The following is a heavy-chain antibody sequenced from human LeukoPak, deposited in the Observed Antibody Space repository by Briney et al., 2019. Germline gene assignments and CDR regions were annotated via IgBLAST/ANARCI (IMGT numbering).Heavy chain of an antibody. Sequence: SETLSLTCSVSGGSINDYYWSWVRQPPGRGLEWVGYVSYNGNTNYNPSLKSRVTMSVDTSRNQFSLKLPSVTAADTAVYYCARDLCTGCPRYDWFDPGGQGTLVTVSS. CDR2: VSYNGNT. D-gene: IGHD2-2*01. CDR1: GGSINDYY. V-gene: IGHV4-59*01. CDR3: ARDLCTGCPRYDWFDP. J-gene: IGHJ5*02.